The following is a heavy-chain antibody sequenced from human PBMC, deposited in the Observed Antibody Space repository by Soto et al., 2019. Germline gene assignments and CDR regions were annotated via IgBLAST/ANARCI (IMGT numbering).Heavy chain of an antibody. CDR3: AAGRGYNYSYGMAV. J-gene: IGHJ6*02. V-gene: IGHV3-23*01. Sequence: EVQLLESGGGLVQPGGSLRLSCAASGFTFSSYAMSWVRQAPGKGLEWVSAISGSGGSTYYADSVKGRFTISRDNSKNSLYLQMNSLRAEATAVYYCAAGRGYNYSYGMAVWGQGTTVTVSS. CDR1: GFTFSSYA. D-gene: IGHD3-22*01. CDR2: ISGSGGST.